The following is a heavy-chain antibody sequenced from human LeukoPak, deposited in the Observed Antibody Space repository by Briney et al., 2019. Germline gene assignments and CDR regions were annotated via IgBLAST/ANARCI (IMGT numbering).Heavy chain of an antibody. CDR3: AKALAVAADY. D-gene: IGHD6-19*01. V-gene: IGHV3-30*02. J-gene: IGHJ4*02. CDR1: GFTFSSYG. Sequence: PGGSLRLSRAASGFTFSSYGMHWVRQAPGKGLEWVAFIRYDGSNKYYADSVKGRFTISRDNSKNTLYLQMNSLRAEDTAVYYCAKALAVAADYWGQGTLVTVSS. CDR2: IRYDGSNK.